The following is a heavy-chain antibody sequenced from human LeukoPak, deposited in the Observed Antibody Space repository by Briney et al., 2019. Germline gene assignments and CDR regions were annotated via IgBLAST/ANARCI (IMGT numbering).Heavy chain of an antibody. CDR3: AKGILLSLSENDY. CDR2: ISGGGGTT. CDR1: GFILRNYA. Sequence: GGSLRLSCAASGFILRNYAMTWVRQAPGKGLEWVSGISGGGGTTNYADSVKGRFTISRDNSKNTVFLQMNSLRAEDTAIYYCAKGILLSLSENDYWGQGTLVTVSS. D-gene: IGHD3-16*02. V-gene: IGHV3-23*01. J-gene: IGHJ4*02.